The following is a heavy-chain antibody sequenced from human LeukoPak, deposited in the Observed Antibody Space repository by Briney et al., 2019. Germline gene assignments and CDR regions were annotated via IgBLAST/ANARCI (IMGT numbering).Heavy chain of an antibody. Sequence: GGSLRLSCAASGFTFSSYAMQWVRQAPGKGLEYVSAISSNGGSTYYANSVKGRFTISRDNSKNTLYLQMGSLRAEDMAVYYCARVDYGDDGFDYWGQGTLVTVSS. CDR1: GFTFSSYA. CDR3: ARVDYGDDGFDY. D-gene: IGHD4-17*01. CDR2: ISSNGGST. V-gene: IGHV3-64*01. J-gene: IGHJ4*02.